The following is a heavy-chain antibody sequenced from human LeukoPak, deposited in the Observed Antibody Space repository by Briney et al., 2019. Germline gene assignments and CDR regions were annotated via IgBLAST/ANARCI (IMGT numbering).Heavy chain of an antibody. J-gene: IGHJ4*02. V-gene: IGHV4-34*01. CDR2: INHSGST. CDR3: ARGRRMLHYYGSGSYKTNFDY. D-gene: IGHD3-10*01. CDR1: GGSFSGYY. Sequence: SETLSLTCAVYGGSFSGYYWSWIHQPPGKGLEWIGEINHSGSTNYNPSLKSRVTISVDTSKNQFSLKLSSVTAADTAVYYCARGRRMLHYYGSGSYKTNFDYWGQGTLVTVSS.